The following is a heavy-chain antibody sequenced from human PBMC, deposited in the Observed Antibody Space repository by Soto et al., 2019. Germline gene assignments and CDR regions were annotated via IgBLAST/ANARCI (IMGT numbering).Heavy chain of an antibody. CDR1: GFTFSGYS. V-gene: IGHV3-48*02. Sequence: EVQLVESGGGLVQWGGSLRLSCAASGFTFSGYSGNWVRQAPGKGLEWVSYISSGSKTIYYAESVKGRFTVSRDNARNSQYLQMNSLRDEDTAVYYCVREDILGVRSFDYWGQGTLVTVSS. J-gene: IGHJ4*02. CDR2: ISSGSKTI. CDR3: VREDILGVRSFDY. D-gene: IGHD3-9*01.